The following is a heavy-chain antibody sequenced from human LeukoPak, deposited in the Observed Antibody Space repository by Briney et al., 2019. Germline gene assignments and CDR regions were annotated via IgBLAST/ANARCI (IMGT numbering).Heavy chain of an antibody. CDR2: TYYRSKWYN. CDR1: GDSVSSNSAA. D-gene: IGHD4-17*01. Sequence: SQTLSLACAISGDSVSSNSAAWNWIRQSPSRGLEWLGRTYYRSKWYNDYAVSVKSRITINPDTSKNQFSLQLNSVTPEDTAVYYCARAGHGDYGSHPLFDYWGQGTLVTVSS. J-gene: IGHJ4*02. V-gene: IGHV6-1*01. CDR3: ARAGHGDYGSHPLFDY.